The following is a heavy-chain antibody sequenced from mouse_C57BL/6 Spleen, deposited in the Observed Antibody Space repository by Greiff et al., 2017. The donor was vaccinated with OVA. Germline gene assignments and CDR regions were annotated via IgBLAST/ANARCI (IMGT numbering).Heavy chain of an antibody. J-gene: IGHJ3*01. CDR3: TIYYDFAY. D-gene: IGHD2-4*01. CDR1: GFNIKDDY. Sequence: VQLQQSGAELVRPGASVKLSCTASGFNIKDDYMHWVKQRPEQGLEWIGWIDPENGDTEYASKFQGKATITADTSSNTAYLQLSSLTSEDTAVYYCTIYYDFAYWGQGTLVTVSA. CDR2: IDPENGDT. V-gene: IGHV14-4*01.